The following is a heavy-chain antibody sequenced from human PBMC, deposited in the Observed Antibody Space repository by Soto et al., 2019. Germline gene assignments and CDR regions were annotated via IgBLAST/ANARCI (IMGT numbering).Heavy chain of an antibody. CDR1: GYTFTGYY. D-gene: IGHD3-22*01. V-gene: IGHV1-2*04. CDR2: INPNSGGT. J-gene: IGHJ4*02. Sequence: ASVNVSCKASGYTFTGYYMHWVRQAPGQGLEWMGWINPNSGGTNYAQKFQGWVTMTRDTSISTAYMELSRLRSDDTAVYYCARTGSGYFLPFDYWGQGTLVTVSS. CDR3: ARTGSGYFLPFDY.